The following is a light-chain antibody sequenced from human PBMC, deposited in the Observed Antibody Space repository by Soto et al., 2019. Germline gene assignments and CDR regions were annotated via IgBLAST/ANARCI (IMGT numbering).Light chain of an antibody. J-gene: IGKJ4*01. CDR1: QSVRSN. CDR3: QQYNNWFT. Sequence: EILMTQSPATLSVSPGERATLSCRASQSVRSNLAWYQQQPGQAPRLLIDGASTRAPGTPSRFTGSGSGTEFTLTISSLQPEEVAVYYCQQYNNWFTFGGGTKVEIK. V-gene: IGKV3-15*01. CDR2: GAS.